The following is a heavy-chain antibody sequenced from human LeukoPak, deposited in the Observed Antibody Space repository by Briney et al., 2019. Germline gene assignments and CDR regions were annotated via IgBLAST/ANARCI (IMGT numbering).Heavy chain of an antibody. Sequence: GGSLRLSCAASGFTFISYEMQWVRQAPGKGLVWVSRINTDGGRTSYADSVKGRFTISRDNAKNTLYLQMNSLRAEDTAVYYCARELPREVTLDYWGQGTLVTVSS. V-gene: IGHV3-74*01. J-gene: IGHJ4*02. CDR2: INTDGGRT. D-gene: IGHD2-21*02. CDR3: ARELPREVTLDY. CDR1: GFTFISYE.